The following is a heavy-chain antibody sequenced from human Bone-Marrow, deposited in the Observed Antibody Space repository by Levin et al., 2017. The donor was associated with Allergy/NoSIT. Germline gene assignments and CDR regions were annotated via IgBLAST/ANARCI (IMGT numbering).Heavy chain of an antibody. CDR3: VPGIAVTGSPTDY. J-gene: IGHJ4*02. V-gene: IGHV3-23*01. Sequence: GGSLRLSCAASGFTFSSYDMSWVRQAPGKGLEWVSAIRGSASKTFYADSVKGRFTISRDNSKNTVSLQMNSLRAEDTAIYYCVPGIAVTGSPTDYWGQGTLVTVSS. CDR2: IRGSASKT. CDR1: GFTFSSYD. D-gene: IGHD6-19*01.